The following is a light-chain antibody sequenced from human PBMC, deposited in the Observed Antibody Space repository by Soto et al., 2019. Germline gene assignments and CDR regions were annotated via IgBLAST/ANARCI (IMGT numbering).Light chain of an antibody. CDR1: QSVSSY. CDR2: GAS. CDR3: QQRGNWPRT. J-gene: IGKJ2*01. V-gene: IGKV3-11*01. Sequence: EIVLTQFPATLSLSPGERATLSCRASQSVSSYLAWYQQKPGQAPRLLIYGASNRATDIPARFSGSGSGTDFTLTISSLESEDFAVYYCQQRGNWPRTFGQGTKLEIK.